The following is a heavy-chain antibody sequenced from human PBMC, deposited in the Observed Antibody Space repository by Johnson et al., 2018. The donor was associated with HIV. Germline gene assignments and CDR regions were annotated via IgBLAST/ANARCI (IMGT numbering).Heavy chain of an antibody. CDR1: GFTLSDSA. Sequence: QVQLVESGGGVVQPGRSLRLSCAASGFTLSDSALHWVRQAPGKGLEWVSVIYSGGSKFYADSVKGRFTISRDNSKNTLYLQMNSLRAEDTAVYYCARELGYSSSNDAFDIWGQGTMVTVSS. CDR2: IYSGGSK. CDR3: ARELGYSSSNDAFDI. V-gene: IGHV3-NL1*01. D-gene: IGHD6-13*01. J-gene: IGHJ3*02.